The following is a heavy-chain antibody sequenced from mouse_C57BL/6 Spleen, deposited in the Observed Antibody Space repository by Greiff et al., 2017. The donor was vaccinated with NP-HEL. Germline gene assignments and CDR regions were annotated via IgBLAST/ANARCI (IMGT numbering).Heavy chain of an antibody. J-gene: IGHJ2*01. CDR2: IDPSDSYT. Sequence: QVQLQQPGAELVMPGASVKLSCKASGYTFTSYWMHWVKQRPGQGLEWIGEIDPSDSYTNYNQKFKGKATLTADKPSSTAYMQLNSLTSEDSAVYFCARYGPYYFDYWGQGTTLTVSS. V-gene: IGHV1-69*01. CDR1: GYTFTSYW. D-gene: IGHD1-1*01. CDR3: ARYGPYYFDY.